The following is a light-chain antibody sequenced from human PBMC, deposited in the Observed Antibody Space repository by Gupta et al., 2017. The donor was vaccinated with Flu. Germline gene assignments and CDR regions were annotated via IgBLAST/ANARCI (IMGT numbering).Light chain of an antibody. CDR3: HQYGTSPYT. V-gene: IGKV3-20*01. J-gene: IGKJ2*01. Sequence: ERATLSCSASQRVISNSLAWYQHKPGQAPRLFIYGVSTMTAGVPDRFSGSGSATDFTLTISRLDPGDSAMYYCHQYGTSPYTFGQGTRLEIK. CDR2: GVS. CDR1: QRVISNS.